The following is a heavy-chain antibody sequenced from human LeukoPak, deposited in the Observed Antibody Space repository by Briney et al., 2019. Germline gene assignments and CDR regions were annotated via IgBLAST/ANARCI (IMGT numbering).Heavy chain of an antibody. CDR2: SRNSGFT. V-gene: IGHV4-59*08. Sequence: NSSETLSLTCTVSSASLSSYYWSWIRQPPGKGLEWIGYSRNSGFTKYNASLKSRVTISIDTSQNQFSLKLTSVTAADTAVYYCARHGQQLENNAFDMWGQGTMVTVSS. CDR1: SASLSSYY. CDR3: ARHGQQLENNAFDM. D-gene: IGHD6-13*01. J-gene: IGHJ3*02.